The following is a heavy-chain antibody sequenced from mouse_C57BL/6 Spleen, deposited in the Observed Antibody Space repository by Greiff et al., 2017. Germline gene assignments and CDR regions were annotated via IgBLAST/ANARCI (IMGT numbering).Heavy chain of an antibody. CDR2: ISSGGSYT. Sequence: EVKLQESGGDLVKPGGSLKLSCAASGFTFSSYGMSWVRQTPDKRLAWVATISSGGSYTYYPDSVKGRFTISRDNAKNTLYLQMSSLKSEDTAMYYCARRGGYDEDCFDYWGQGTTLTASS. CDR1: GFTFSSYG. CDR3: ARRGGYDEDCFDY. D-gene: IGHD2-2*01. V-gene: IGHV5-6*02. J-gene: IGHJ2*01.